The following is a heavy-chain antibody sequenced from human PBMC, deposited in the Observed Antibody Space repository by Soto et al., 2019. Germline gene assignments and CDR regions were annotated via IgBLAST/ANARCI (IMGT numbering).Heavy chain of an antibody. J-gene: IGHJ6*02. CDR1: GGTFSSYA. D-gene: IGHD3-10*01. Sequence: SVKVSCKASGGTFSSYAISWVRQAPGQGHEWMGGIIPIFGTANYAQKFQGRVTITADESTSTAYMELSSLRSEDTAVYYCARVDGTMVRGVLYYYYYYGMDVWGQGTKVTVSS. CDR3: ARVDGTMVRGVLYYYYYYGMDV. CDR2: IIPIFGTA. V-gene: IGHV1-69*13.